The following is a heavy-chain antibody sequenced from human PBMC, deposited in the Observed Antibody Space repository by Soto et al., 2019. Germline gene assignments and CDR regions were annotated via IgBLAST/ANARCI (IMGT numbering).Heavy chain of an antibody. CDR3: ARPGITGTTPWSYYYCYMDV. CDR2: INPNSGGT. V-gene: IGHV1-2*04. J-gene: IGHJ6*03. D-gene: IGHD1-7*01. Sequence: ASVKVSCKASGYTFTGYYMHWVRQAPGQGLEWMGWINPNSGGTNYAQKFQGWVTMTMDTSISTAYMELSRLRSDDTAVYYCARPGITGTTPWSYYYCYMDVWGKGTTVTVSS. CDR1: GYTFTGYY.